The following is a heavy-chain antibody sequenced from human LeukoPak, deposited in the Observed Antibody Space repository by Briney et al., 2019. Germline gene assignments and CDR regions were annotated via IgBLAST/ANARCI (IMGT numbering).Heavy chain of an antibody. CDR1: GGSISSYS. V-gene: IGHV4-59*01. D-gene: IGHD2-15*01. CDR3: ASGYCSGGSCYSPFDY. J-gene: IGHJ4*02. Sequence: SETLSLTCTVSGGSISSYSWSWIRQPPGKGLEWVGYIYYSGRTNYNPSLKSRVTISVDTSKNQFSLKLSSVTAADTAVYYCASGYCSGGSCYSPFDYWGQGTLVTVSS. CDR2: IYYSGRT.